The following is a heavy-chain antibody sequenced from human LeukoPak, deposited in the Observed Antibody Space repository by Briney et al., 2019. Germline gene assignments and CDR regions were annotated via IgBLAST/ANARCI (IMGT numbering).Heavy chain of an antibody. D-gene: IGHD3-22*01. Sequence: SETLSLTCTVSGGSISSYYWSWIRQPPGKGLEWIGYIYYSGSTNYNPSLKSRVTMSVDTSRNQFSLKLSSVTATDTAVYYCARGLYYYDSSGYWGQGTLVTVSS. CDR1: GGSISSYY. J-gene: IGHJ4*02. CDR2: IYYSGST. CDR3: ARGLYYYDSSGY. V-gene: IGHV4-59*08.